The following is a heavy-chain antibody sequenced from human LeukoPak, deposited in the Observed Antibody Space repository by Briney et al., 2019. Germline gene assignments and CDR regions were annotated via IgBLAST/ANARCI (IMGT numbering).Heavy chain of an antibody. CDR1: GFTFSSYA. J-gene: IGHJ4*02. Sequence: RGSLRLSCAASGFTFSSYAMTWVRQAPGKGLEWVSTIGATGGSTYYAHSVKGRFTISRDNSENTVYPQMNSLRAEDTAVYYCAKQDIRSSAWYDWGQGTLVSASS. V-gene: IGHV3-23*01. D-gene: IGHD6-19*01. CDR3: AKQDIRSSAWYD. CDR2: IGATGGST.